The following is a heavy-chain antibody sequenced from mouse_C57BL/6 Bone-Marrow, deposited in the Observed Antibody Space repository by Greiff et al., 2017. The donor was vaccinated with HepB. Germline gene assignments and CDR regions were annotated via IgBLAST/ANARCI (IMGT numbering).Heavy chain of an antibody. Sequence: QVQLKQPGAELVMPGASVKLSCKASGYTFTSYWMHWVKQRPGQGLEWIGEIDPSDSYTNYNQKFKGKSTLTVDKSSSTAYMQLSSLTSEDSAVYYCARGRAYGNYALDYWGQGTTLTVSS. J-gene: IGHJ2*01. CDR3: ARGRAYGNYALDY. D-gene: IGHD2-1*01. V-gene: IGHV1-69*01. CDR2: IDPSDSYT. CDR1: GYTFTSYW.